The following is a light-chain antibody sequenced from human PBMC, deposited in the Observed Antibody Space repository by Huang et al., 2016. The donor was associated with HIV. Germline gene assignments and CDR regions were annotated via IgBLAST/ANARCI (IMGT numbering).Light chain of an antibody. V-gene: IGKV1-39*01. CDR3: QQSDSFPRT. CDR2: ATS. CDR1: QSIGAY. Sequence: DIQMTQSPSSLYASVGDRVTITCRASQSIGAYLNWYQHRPGRAPRLLISATSDVQGGVPSRFSGSRSGTEFTLTITNLQFQDFATYYCQQSDSFPRTFGQGSNLGIK. J-gene: IGKJ2*01.